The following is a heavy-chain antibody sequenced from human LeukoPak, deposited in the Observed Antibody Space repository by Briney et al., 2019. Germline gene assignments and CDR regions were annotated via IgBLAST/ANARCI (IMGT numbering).Heavy chain of an antibody. CDR1: GFTLTTYF. V-gene: IGHV1-69-2*01. CDR2: VDPEDGEA. CDR3: AAIRYNYGRSF. J-gene: IGHJ4*02. D-gene: IGHD3-10*01. Sequence: ASVKISCKPSGFTLTTYFIHWVQQAPGKGLKWVGRVDPEDGEAIYGENFQGRVTINADTSTDTSYRELTRLRSEDTAVFYCAAIRYNYGRSFWGQGTLVSVSS.